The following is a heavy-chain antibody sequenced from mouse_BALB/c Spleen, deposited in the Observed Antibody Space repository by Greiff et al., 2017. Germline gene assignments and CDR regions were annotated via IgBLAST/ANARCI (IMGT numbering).Heavy chain of an antibody. Sequence: EVKVVESGGGLVKPGGSLKLSCAASGFAFSSYDMSWVRQTPEKRLEWVAYISSGGGSTYYPDTVKGRFTISRDNAKNTLYLQMSSLKSDDTAMYYCAREGNYYGSSSFAYWGQGTLVTVSA. CDR1: GFAFSSYD. CDR2: ISSGGGST. D-gene: IGHD1-1*01. V-gene: IGHV5-12-1*01. CDR3: AREGNYYGSSSFAY. J-gene: IGHJ3*01.